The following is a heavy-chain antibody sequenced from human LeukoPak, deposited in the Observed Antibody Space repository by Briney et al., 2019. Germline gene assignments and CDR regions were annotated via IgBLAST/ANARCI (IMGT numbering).Heavy chain of an antibody. V-gene: IGHV3-49*03. J-gene: IGHJ4*02. CDR1: GFTFGDYA. Sequence: PGQSLRLSCTASGFTFGDYAVSWFRQAPGKGLEWVGFIRSTPYGGTTEYAASVKGRFTISRDDSKRIAYLQMNSLKIEDIAVYYCSREGVPDWKIDFWGQGTLVTVSS. CDR2: IRSTPYGGTT. CDR3: SREGVPDWKIDF. D-gene: IGHD1-1*01.